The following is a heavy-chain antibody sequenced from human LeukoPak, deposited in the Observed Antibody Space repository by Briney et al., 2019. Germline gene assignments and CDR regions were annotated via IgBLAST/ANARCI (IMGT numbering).Heavy chain of an antibody. V-gene: IGHV1-24*01. CDR3: ATVSRGYYDSSAYPFDY. J-gene: IGHJ4*02. CDR1: GYTLTELA. CDR2: FYSEDGET. D-gene: IGHD3-22*01. Sequence: GASVTVSCKVSGYTLTELAMHWVRHAPGKGSEWMGGFYSEDGETIYAQKFQGRVTMTEDTSTDTAYMELSSLRSQDTAVYYCATVSRGYYDSSAYPFDYWGQGTLVTVSS.